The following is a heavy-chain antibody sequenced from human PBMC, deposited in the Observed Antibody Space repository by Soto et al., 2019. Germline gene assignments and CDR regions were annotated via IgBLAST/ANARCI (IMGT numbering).Heavy chain of an antibody. CDR1: GFTFSSYW. D-gene: IGHD1-26*01. V-gene: IGHV3-7*01. J-gene: IGHJ1*01. Sequence: GSLSLSCAVSGFTFSSYWMSWVRQTPGKGLEWVANINQDGSEKYYVDYVKGRFTSSREKVKNSLYLQMNSLRAEDTAVYYCARELIVGPAEYFQHWGQGTLVTVSS. CDR2: INQDGSEK. CDR3: ARELIVGPAEYFQH.